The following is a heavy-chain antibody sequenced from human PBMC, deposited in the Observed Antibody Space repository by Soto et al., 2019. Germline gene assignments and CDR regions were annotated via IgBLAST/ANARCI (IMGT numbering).Heavy chain of an antibody. Sequence: PGESLKISCKGSGYSFTNYWIGWVRQMPGKGLEWMGIIFPGDSDTRYSPSFQGQVTISADKSISTAYLQWSSLKASETAIYYCARHDDGLLTGYSHGMDVWGQGTAVTVSS. CDR2: IFPGDSDT. CDR3: ARHDDGLLTGYSHGMDV. CDR1: GYSFTNYW. J-gene: IGHJ6*02. V-gene: IGHV5-51*01. D-gene: IGHD3-9*01.